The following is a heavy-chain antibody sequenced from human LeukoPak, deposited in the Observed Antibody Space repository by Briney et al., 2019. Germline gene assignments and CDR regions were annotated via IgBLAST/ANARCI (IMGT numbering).Heavy chain of an antibody. CDR2: ISAYNGNT. CDR1: GYTFTNYG. V-gene: IGHV1-18*01. CDR3: ARDFLNCSGGSCYSDNWFDP. D-gene: IGHD2-15*01. Sequence: EASVKVSCKASGYTFTNYGISWVRQAPGQGLEWMGRISAYNGNTNYAQKLQGRVTMTTDTSTSTAYMELRSLRSDDTAVYYCARDFLNCSGGSCYSDNWFDPWGQGTLVTVSS. J-gene: IGHJ5*02.